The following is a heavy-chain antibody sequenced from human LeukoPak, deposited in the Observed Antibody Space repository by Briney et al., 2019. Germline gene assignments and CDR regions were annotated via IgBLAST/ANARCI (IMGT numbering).Heavy chain of an antibody. CDR2: IYSGGST. Sequence: GGSLRLSCAASGFTVSSNYMSWVRQAPGKGLEWVSVIYSGGSTYYADSVKGRFTISRDNSKNTLYLQMNSLRAEDTAVYYCARDQVQAGYYDSSGYYGSDYWGQGTLVTVSS. CDR1: GFTVSSNY. V-gene: IGHV3-66*01. D-gene: IGHD3-22*01. CDR3: ARDQVQAGYYDSSGYYGSDY. J-gene: IGHJ4*02.